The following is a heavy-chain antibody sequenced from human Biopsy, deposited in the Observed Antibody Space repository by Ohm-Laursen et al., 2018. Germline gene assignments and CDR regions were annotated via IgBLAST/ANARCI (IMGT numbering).Heavy chain of an antibody. V-gene: IGHV4-39*01. J-gene: IGHJ4*02. CDR3: ARQVDFWSSYVDY. D-gene: IGHD3-3*01. Sequence: SETLSLTCTVSGGPISDSTYHWGWIRQSPGKGLEWIGNIYYSGNTDYSPSLKSRVTISVDTSNNQFSLKLRSVTAADTAVYYCARQVDFWSSYVDYWGQGTLVAVSS. CDR1: GGPISDSTYH. CDR2: IYYSGNT.